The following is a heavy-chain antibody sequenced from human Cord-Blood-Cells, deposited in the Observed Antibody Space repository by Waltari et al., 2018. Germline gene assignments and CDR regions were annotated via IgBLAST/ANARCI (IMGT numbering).Heavy chain of an antibody. CDR3: ARDYGSGSYFDY. J-gene: IGHJ4*02. CDR1: VFPVGSTT. V-gene: IGHV3-53*01. CDR2: IYSGGST. Sequence: EVQLVESGGGLIQPGGSLGPSWPALVFPVGSTTMSWVRQAPGKGLEWVSVIYSGGSTYYADSVKGRFTISRDNSKNTLYLQMNSLRAEDTAVYYCARDYGSGSYFDYWGQGTLVTVSS. D-gene: IGHD3-10*01.